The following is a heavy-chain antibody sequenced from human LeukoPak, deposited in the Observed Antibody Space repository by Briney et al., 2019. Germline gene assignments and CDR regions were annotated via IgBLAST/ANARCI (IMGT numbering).Heavy chain of an antibody. Sequence: PSETLSLTCTVSGGSISSYYWGWIRQPAGKGLEWIGRIYTSGSTNYNPSLKSRVTMSVDTSKNQFSLKLSSVTAADTAVYYCARSPNSRWYSSGWLYYFDYWGQGTLVTVSS. CDR1: GGSISSYY. J-gene: IGHJ4*02. V-gene: IGHV4-4*07. D-gene: IGHD6-19*01. CDR3: ARSPNSRWYSSGWLYYFDY. CDR2: IYTSGST.